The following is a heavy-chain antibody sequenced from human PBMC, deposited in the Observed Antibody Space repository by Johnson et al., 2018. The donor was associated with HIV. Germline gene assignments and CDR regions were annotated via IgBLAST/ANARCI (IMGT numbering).Heavy chain of an antibody. CDR2: IWYDGSNK. CDR1: GFTFSSYG. V-gene: IGHV3-33*01. J-gene: IGHJ3*02. D-gene: IGHD2-2*01. Sequence: QVQLVESGGGVVQPGRSLRLSCAASGFTFSSYGMHWVRQAPGKGLEWVAVIWYDGSNKYYADSVKGRFTISRDNAKNSLYLQMNSLRAEDTALYYCARVSLHACDIWGQGTMVTVSS. CDR3: ARVSLHACDI.